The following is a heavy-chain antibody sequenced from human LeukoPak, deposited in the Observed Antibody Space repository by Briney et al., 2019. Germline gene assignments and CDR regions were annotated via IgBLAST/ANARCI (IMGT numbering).Heavy chain of an antibody. Sequence: GEALKISCNGSGYRFTSHWIGWVRQMPGKGLEWRGIISPGDSDARYSRSFQGQVTISADKSINTAYLHWTTLQASDTAMYYCARQAYCGGDCSANFDYWGQGTLVTVSS. J-gene: IGHJ4*02. V-gene: IGHV5-51*01. CDR3: ARQAYCGGDCSANFDY. CDR2: ISPGDSDA. CDR1: GYRFTSHW. D-gene: IGHD2-21*02.